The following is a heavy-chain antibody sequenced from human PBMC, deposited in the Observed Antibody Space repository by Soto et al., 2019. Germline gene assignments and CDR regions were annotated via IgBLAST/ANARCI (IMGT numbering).Heavy chain of an antibody. Sequence: GGSLRLSCAASGFTFSRYGMHWVRQAPGKGLEWVAVISYDGNYKYYADSVRGRFTISRDNSKNTLYLQMNSLRAEDTAVYYCAKNNWNDVADAFDIWGQGTMVTVSS. CDR1: GFTFSRYG. D-gene: IGHD1-20*01. CDR3: AKNNWNDVADAFDI. J-gene: IGHJ3*02. V-gene: IGHV3-30*18. CDR2: ISYDGNYK.